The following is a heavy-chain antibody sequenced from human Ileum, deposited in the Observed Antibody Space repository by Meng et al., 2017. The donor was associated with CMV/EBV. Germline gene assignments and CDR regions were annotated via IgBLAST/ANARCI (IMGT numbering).Heavy chain of an antibody. CDR1: VGSTTSGNYF. D-gene: IGHD2-15*01. Sequence: GSAHVKPSQTLPHTCIVPVGSTTSGNYFWRWTRQPPGRGLEWIVYIYYSGSPYYKPALKSRVTIALDTSKNQFSLNLRSVTATDSAVYDCVRQVVAASFDYWGQGALVTVSS. V-gene: IGHV4-30-4*08. J-gene: IGHJ4*02. CDR2: IYYSGSP. CDR3: VRQVVAASFDY.